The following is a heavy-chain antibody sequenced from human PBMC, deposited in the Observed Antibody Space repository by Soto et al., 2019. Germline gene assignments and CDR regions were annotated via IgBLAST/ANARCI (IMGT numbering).Heavy chain of an antibody. J-gene: IGHJ6*02. Sequence: QVQLVHSGDEGKKPGSSVKISYKASGGTFSSYAIIWVRQAPGQGLKWMGGIIPIFGTANYAQKFQGRVTITADESTSTAYMELSSLRSEDTAVYYCARGSKLPPYYYGMDVWGQGTTVTVSS. CDR3: ARGSKLPPYYYGMDV. CDR1: GGTFSSYA. V-gene: IGHV1-69*01. CDR2: IIPIFGTA.